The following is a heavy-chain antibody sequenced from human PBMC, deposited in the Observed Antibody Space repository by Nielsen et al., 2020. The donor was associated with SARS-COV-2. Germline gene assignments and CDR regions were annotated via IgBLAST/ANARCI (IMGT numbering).Heavy chain of an antibody. CDR3: AKDHQLWTVDY. CDR2: ISGSGGST. Sequence: VRQAPGKGLEWVSAISGSGGSTYYADSVKGRFTISRDNSKNTLYLQMNSLRAEDTAVYYCAKDHQLWTVDYWGQGTLVTVSS. J-gene: IGHJ4*02. V-gene: IGHV3-23*01. D-gene: IGHD5-18*01.